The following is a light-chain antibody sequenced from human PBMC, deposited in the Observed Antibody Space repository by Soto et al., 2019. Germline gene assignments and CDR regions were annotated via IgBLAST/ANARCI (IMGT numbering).Light chain of an antibody. Sequence: EIVLTQSPGTLSLSPGERATLACRASQSISSSYIAWYQQKPGQTPRLLIYGPHTRATGIPDRFSGSGSGTDFTLTINRLEPEDFAVYYCQQRSNSFGGGTKVDIK. V-gene: IGKV3D-20*02. CDR2: GPH. J-gene: IGKJ4*01. CDR3: QQRSNS. CDR1: QSISSSY.